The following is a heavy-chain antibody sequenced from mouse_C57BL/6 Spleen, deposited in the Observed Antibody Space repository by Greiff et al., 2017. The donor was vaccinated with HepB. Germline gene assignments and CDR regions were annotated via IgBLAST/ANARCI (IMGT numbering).Heavy chain of an antibody. D-gene: IGHD2-4*01. Sequence: QVHVKQSGAELVRPGTSVKVSCKASGYAFTNYLIEWVKQRPGQGLEWIGVINPGSGGTNYNEKFKGKATLTADKSSSTAYMQLCSRTSEDSAVYFCARERDYGWYFDVWGTGTTVTVSS. CDR3: ARERDYGWYFDV. CDR1: GYAFTNYL. V-gene: IGHV1-54*01. CDR2: INPGSGGT. J-gene: IGHJ1*03.